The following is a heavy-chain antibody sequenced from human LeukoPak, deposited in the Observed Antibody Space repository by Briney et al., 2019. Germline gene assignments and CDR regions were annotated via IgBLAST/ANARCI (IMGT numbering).Heavy chain of an antibody. Sequence: GGSLRLSCAASGFTFSDYYMSWIRKAPGKGLEWVSYISSSGSTIYYADSVKGRFTISRDNAKNSLYLQMNSLRAEDTAVYYCARVRMTTVTVYYFDYWGQGTLVTVSS. CDR3: ARVRMTTVTVYYFDY. CDR1: GFTFSDYY. V-gene: IGHV3-11*04. CDR2: ISSSGSTI. D-gene: IGHD4-17*01. J-gene: IGHJ4*02.